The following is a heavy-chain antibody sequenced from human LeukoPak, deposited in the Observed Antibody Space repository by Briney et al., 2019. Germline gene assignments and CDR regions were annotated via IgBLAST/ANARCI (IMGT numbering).Heavy chain of an antibody. D-gene: IGHD6-19*01. J-gene: IGHJ4*02. V-gene: IGHV3-23*01. Sequence: GGSLRLSCAASGFTFSSYAMSWVRQAPGKGLEWVSAISGSGGSTYYADSVKGRFAISRDNSKNTQYLQMTSLRAEDTALYYCAKDRSSSTIAVRGGYWGQGTLVTVSS. CDR1: GFTFSSYA. CDR3: AKDRSSSTIAVRGGY. CDR2: ISGSGGST.